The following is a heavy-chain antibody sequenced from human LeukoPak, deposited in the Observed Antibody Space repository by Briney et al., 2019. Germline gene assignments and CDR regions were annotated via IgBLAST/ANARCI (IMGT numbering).Heavy chain of an antibody. CDR1: GYTFTGYY. CDR2: INPNSGNT. CDR3: ARVADSPGG. Sequence: ASVKVSCKASGYTFTGYYMHWVRQAPGQGLEWMGWINPNSGNTGYAQKFQGRVTMTRNTSISTAYMELSSLRSEDTAVYYCARVADSPGGWGQGTLVTVSS. D-gene: IGHD3-22*01. J-gene: IGHJ4*02. V-gene: IGHV1-8*02.